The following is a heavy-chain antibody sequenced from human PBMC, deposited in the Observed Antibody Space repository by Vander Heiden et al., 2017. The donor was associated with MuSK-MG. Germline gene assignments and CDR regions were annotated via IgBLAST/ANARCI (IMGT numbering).Heavy chain of an antibody. D-gene: IGHD2-8*01. V-gene: IGHV5-51*03. Sequence: EVQLVQSGAEVKQPGESLKISCKGSVDRFSTYGIGVVRQMPGKGLECMGIIYPGHSDTRYSPSFQGQVTMSADKSISTAYLQWISLKASDTAMYYCARREYCTTVPPCWYFDLWGRGTLVTVSS. CDR1: VDRFSTYG. CDR2: IYPGHSDT. J-gene: IGHJ2*01. CDR3: ARREYCTTVPPCWYFDL.